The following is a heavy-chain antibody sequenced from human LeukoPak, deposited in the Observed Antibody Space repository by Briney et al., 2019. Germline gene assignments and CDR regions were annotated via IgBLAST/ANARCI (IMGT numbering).Heavy chain of an antibody. V-gene: IGHV1-18*01. D-gene: IGHD2-15*01. CDR3: ARDSCGGSCYSSWFDP. CDR2: ISAYNGNT. J-gene: IGHJ5*02. CDR1: GYTFTSYG. Sequence: ASVKVSCKASGYTFTSYGISWVRQAPGQGLEWMGWISAYNGNTNYAQKFQGRVTMTRDMSTSTVYMELSSLRSEDTAVYYCARDSCGGSCYSSWFDPWGQGTLVTVSS.